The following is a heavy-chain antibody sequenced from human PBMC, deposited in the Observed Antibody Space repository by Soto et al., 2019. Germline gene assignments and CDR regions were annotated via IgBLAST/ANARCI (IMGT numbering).Heavy chain of an antibody. CDR2: IYWDDDK. CDR3: AHSHDSDDAFDI. D-gene: IGHD2-15*01. Sequence: QITLKESGPTLVKPTQTLTLTCTFSGFSLSTSGVGVGWIRQPPGKALEWLALIYWDDDKRYSPSLKSRLTITKDTTKNQVVLTMTNMDPVDTATYDCAHSHDSDDAFDIWGQGTMVTVSS. CDR1: GFSLSTSGVG. J-gene: IGHJ3*02. V-gene: IGHV2-5*02.